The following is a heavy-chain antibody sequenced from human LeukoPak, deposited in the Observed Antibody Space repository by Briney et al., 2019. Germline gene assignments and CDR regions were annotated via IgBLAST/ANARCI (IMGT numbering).Heavy chain of an antibody. Sequence: GGSLRLSCAASGFTFSSYAMSWVRQAPGKGLVWVSRINSDGSSTSYADSVKGRFTISRDNAKNTLYLQMNSLRAEDTAVYYCARVRNILTGYSRAFDIWGQGTMVTVSS. J-gene: IGHJ3*02. CDR2: INSDGSST. CDR3: ARVRNILTGYSRAFDI. D-gene: IGHD3-9*01. V-gene: IGHV3-74*01. CDR1: GFTFSSYA.